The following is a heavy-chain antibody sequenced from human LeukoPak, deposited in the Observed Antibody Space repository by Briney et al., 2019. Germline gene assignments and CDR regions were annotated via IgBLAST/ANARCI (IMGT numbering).Heavy chain of an antibody. D-gene: IGHD2-2*01. CDR1: GGSFSGYY. CDR2: INHSGST. V-gene: IGHV4-34*01. Sequence: SGTLSLTCAVYGGSFSGYYWSWIRQPPGKGLEWIGEINHSGSTNYNPSLKSRVTISVDTSKNQFSLKLSSVTAADTAVYYCARGRVVVPAAIGPRFDYWGQGTLVTVSS. CDR3: ARGRVVVPAAIGPRFDY. J-gene: IGHJ4*02.